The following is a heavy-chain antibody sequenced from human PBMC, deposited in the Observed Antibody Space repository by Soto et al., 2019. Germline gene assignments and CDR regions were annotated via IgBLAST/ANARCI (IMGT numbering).Heavy chain of an antibody. CDR3: ARDRPGRNFDCFARYYGMDD. CDR2: ISYDGGNK. CDR1: GFTFSSYA. J-gene: IGHJ6*02. D-gene: IGHD3-9*01. Sequence: PGGSLRLSCAASGFTFSSYAMHWVRQAPGKGLEWVAVISYDGGNKYYADSVKGRFTISRDNSKNTLYLQMNSLRAEDTAVYYCARDRPGRNFDCFARYYGMDDWGQGTMVTLSS. V-gene: IGHV3-30-3*01.